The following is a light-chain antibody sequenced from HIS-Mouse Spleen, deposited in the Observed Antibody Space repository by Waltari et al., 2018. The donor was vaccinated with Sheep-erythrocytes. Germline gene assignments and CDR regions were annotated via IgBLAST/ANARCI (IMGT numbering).Light chain of an antibody. Sequence: SYELTQPPSVSVSPGQTARITCSGVPLPNKILFWYQQKSGQAPVLVIYEDSKRPSGIPERFSGSTSGTMATLTISGAQVEDEADYYCYSTDSSGNHWVFGGGTKLTVL. V-gene: IGLV3-10*01. CDR3: YSTDSSGNHWV. CDR1: PLPNKI. CDR2: EDS. J-gene: IGLJ3*02.